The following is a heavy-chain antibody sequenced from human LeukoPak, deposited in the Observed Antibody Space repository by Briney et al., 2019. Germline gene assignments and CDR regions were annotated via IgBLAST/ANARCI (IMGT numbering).Heavy chain of an antibody. D-gene: IGHD5-18*01. V-gene: IGHV3-53*01. Sequence: PGGSLRLSCAASGFTVSSNYMSWVRQAPGKGLEWVSVIYSGGSTYYADSVKGRFTSSRDNPKNTLYLQMNSLRAEDTAVYYCATGSLKRGYSYGPHFDYWGQGTLVTVSS. CDR1: GFTVSSNY. CDR2: IYSGGST. CDR3: ATGSLKRGYSYGPHFDY. J-gene: IGHJ4*02.